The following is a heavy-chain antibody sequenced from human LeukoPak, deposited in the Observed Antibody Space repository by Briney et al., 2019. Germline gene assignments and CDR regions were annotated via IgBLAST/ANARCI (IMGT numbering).Heavy chain of an antibody. D-gene: IGHD3-22*01. J-gene: IGHJ3*01. CDR1: GFNFGSDA. CDR2: MTSSRYI. V-gene: IGHV3-21*04. CDR3: TRDQFFDYDNDDAFDV. Sequence: SGGSLRLSCTASGFNFGSDAMHWVRQAPGKGLEWVSSMTSSRYIYYADSVKGRFTISRDDANNLVFLQMHSLRAEDTAIYYCTRDQFFDYDNDDAFDVWGQGTKVIVSS.